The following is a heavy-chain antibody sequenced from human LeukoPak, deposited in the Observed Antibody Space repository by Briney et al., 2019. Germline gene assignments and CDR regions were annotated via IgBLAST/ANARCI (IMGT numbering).Heavy chain of an antibody. V-gene: IGHV3-NL1*01. Sequence: GGSLRLSCAASGFTFRSYGMHWVRQAPGKGLEWVSVIYSGGSTYYADSVKGRFTISRDNSKNTLYLQMNSLRAEDTAVYYCAGGLWLRTDYWGQGTLVTVSS. J-gene: IGHJ4*02. CDR3: AGGLWLRTDY. D-gene: IGHD5-18*01. CDR1: GFTFRSYG. CDR2: IYSGGST.